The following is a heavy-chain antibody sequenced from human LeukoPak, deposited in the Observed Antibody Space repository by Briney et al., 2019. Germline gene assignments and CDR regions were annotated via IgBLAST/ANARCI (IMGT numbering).Heavy chain of an antibody. V-gene: IGHV1-2*02. J-gene: IGHJ4*02. Sequence: ASVKVSCKASGYTFTGYYMHWVRQAPGQGLEWMGWINPNSGGTNYAQKFQGRVTMTRDTSISTAYMELSRLRSDDTAVYCCARVQTSSYYYDSSGLFDYWGQGTLVTVSS. CDR2: INPNSGGT. D-gene: IGHD3-22*01. CDR3: ARVQTSSYYYDSSGLFDY. CDR1: GYTFTGYY.